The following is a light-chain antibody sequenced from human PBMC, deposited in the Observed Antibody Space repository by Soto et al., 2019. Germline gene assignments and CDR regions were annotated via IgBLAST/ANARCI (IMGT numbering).Light chain of an antibody. J-gene: IGKJ1*01. CDR2: KAS. CDR3: QQYNSYWT. CDR1: QSIGSW. V-gene: IGKV1-5*03. Sequence: DIQMTQSPSTLSASVGDRVTITCRASQSIGSWLAWYQQXPGKAPKVLIYKASSSESGVPSRFSGSGSGTEFTLTISSLQPDDFATYYCQQYNSYWTFGQGTKVDIK.